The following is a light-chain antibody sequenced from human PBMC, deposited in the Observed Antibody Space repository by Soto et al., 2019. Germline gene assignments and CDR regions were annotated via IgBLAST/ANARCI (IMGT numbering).Light chain of an antibody. CDR1: SSNIGAGYD. V-gene: IGLV1-40*01. Sequence: QSVLTQPPSVSGAPGQRVTISCTGSSSNIGAGYDVHWYQQLPGRAPKLLIYGNTHRPSGVPDRFSGSKSGTSASLAITGLQADDDDDYCRLSVGSSLSVVFGGGTQLTVL. CDR2: GNT. CDR3: LSVGSSLSVV. J-gene: IGLJ2*01.